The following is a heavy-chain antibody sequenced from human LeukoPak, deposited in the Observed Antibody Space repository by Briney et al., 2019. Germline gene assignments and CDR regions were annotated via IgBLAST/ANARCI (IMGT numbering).Heavy chain of an antibody. CDR2: ISSSSSTI. Sequence: AGGSLRLSCAASGFTLSSYSMNWVRQAPGKGLEWVSYISSSSSTIYYADSVKGRFTISRDNAKNSLYLQMNSLRAEDTAVYYCARDFHRRLYDSSAYHPYWGQGTLVTVSS. CDR3: ARDFHRRLYDSSAYHPY. CDR1: GFTLSSYS. V-gene: IGHV3-48*01. D-gene: IGHD3-22*01. J-gene: IGHJ4*02.